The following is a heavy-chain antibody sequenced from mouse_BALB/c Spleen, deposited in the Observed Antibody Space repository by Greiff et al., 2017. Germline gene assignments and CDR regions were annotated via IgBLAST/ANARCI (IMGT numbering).Heavy chain of an antibody. CDR1: GFNIKDTY. CDR2: IDPANGNT. CDR3: ARWGTTVPYYAMDY. D-gene: IGHD1-1*01. Sequence: VHVKQSGAELVKPGASVKLSCTASGFNIKDTYMHWVKQRPEQGLEWIGRIDPANGNTKYDPKFQGKATITADTSSNTAYLQLSSLTSEDTAVYYCARWGTTVPYYAMDYWGQGTSVTVSS. V-gene: IGHV14-3*02. J-gene: IGHJ4*01.